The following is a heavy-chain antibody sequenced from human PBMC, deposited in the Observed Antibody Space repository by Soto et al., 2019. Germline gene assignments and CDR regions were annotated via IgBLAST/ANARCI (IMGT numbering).Heavy chain of an antibody. CDR1: GGTFSSYA. Sequence: QVQLVQSGAEVKKPGSSVKVSCKASGGTFSSYAISWVRQAPGQGLEWMGGIIPIFGTANYAQKLQGRVTITADESTSTGYMELSSLRSEDTAVYYCARSRSGYYDFWSGYYTDYYYGMDVWGQGTTVTVSS. V-gene: IGHV1-69*01. J-gene: IGHJ6*02. CDR3: ARSRSGYYDFWSGYYTDYYYGMDV. CDR2: IIPIFGTA. D-gene: IGHD3-3*01.